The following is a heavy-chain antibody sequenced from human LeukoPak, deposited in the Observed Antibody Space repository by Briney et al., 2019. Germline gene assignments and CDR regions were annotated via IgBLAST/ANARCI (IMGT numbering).Heavy chain of an antibody. V-gene: IGHV3-23*01. CDR3: ARDPGSSWGEYFQY. D-gene: IGHD6-13*01. J-gene: IGHJ1*01. CDR1: GFTLSNYA. CDR2: ISGTGGTT. Sequence: GGSLRLSCATSGFTLSNYAMSWVRQAPGKGLEWVAAISGTGGTTYYADSVKGRFTISRDDAKNSLNLQMNSLRAEDTAVYYCARDPGSSWGEYFQYWGQGTLVTVSS.